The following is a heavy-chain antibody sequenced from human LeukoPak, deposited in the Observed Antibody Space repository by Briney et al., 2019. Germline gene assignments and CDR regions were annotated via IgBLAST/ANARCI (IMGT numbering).Heavy chain of an antibody. CDR2: ISYDGSNR. Sequence: GGSLRLSCAASGFTFSSYTMHWVRQAPGKGLEWVAVISYDGSNRYYADSVKGRFTISRDISKNTLYLQMNSLRAEDTAVYYCARTYSGYDQTPYEFDYWGQGTLVTVSS. D-gene: IGHD5-12*01. CDR1: GFTFSSYT. J-gene: IGHJ4*02. CDR3: ARTYSGYDQTPYEFDY. V-gene: IGHV3-30-3*01.